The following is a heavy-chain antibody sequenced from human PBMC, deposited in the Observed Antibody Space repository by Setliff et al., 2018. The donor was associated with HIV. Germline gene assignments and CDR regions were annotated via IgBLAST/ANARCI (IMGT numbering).Heavy chain of an antibody. CDR1: NGSITSTNYY. Sequence: PSETLSLTCTVSNGSITSTNYYWGWIRQPPGKGLEWIGSLYYSGGTYYNPSLKSRVTISVDTSKNQFSLRLNSVTAADTALYYCAGKQTVTVDYWGQGTLVTVSS. CDR3: AGKQTVTVDY. D-gene: IGHD4-4*01. CDR2: LYYSGGT. J-gene: IGHJ4*02. V-gene: IGHV4-39*01.